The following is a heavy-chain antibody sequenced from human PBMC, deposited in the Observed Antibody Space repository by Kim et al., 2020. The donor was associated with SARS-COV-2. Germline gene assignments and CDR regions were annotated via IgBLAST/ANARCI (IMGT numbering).Heavy chain of an antibody. CDR2: IYYSGST. D-gene: IGHD3-10*01. Sequence: SETLSLTCTVSGGSISSSSYYWGWIRQPPGKGLEWIGSIYYSGSTYYNPSLKSRVTISVDTSKNQFSLKLSSVTAADTAVYYCARPHYYGSGSYYRNWFDPWGQGTLVTVSS. CDR3: ARPHYYGSGSYYRNWFDP. V-gene: IGHV4-39*01. J-gene: IGHJ5*02. CDR1: GGSISSSSYY.